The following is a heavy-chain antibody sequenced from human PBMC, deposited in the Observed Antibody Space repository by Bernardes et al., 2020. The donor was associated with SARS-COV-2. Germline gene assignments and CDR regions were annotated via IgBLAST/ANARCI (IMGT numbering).Heavy chain of an antibody. CDR2: INTNTGNP. CDR3: ARDPGFGELYYYYYGMDV. Sequence: SVTLSFNASGYTFTSYVMNWVRQSPGQGLEWMGWINTNTGNPTYAQGFTGRFVFSLDTSVSTAYLQISSLKAEDTAVYYCARDPGFGELYYYYYGMDVWGQGTTVTVSS. J-gene: IGHJ6*02. CDR1: GYTFTSYV. D-gene: IGHD3-10*01. V-gene: IGHV7-4-1*02.